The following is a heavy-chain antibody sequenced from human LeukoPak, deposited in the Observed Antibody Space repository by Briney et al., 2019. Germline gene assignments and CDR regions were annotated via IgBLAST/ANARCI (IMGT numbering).Heavy chain of an antibody. CDR3: ATVAAAGPDDAFDI. V-gene: IGHV1-18*01. J-gene: IGHJ3*02. D-gene: IGHD6-13*01. Sequence: ASVKVSCKASGYTFTSYGISWVRQAPGQGLEWMGWISAYNGNTNYAQKLQGRVTTTTDTSTSTAYMELRSLRSDDTAVYYCATVAAAGPDDAFDIWGQGTMVTVSS. CDR2: ISAYNGNT. CDR1: GYTFTSYG.